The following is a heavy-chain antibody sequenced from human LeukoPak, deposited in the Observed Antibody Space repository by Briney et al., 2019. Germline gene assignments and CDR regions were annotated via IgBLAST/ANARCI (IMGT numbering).Heavy chain of an antibody. Sequence: ASVKVSCKASGYTFTSYDINWVRQAPGQGLEWMGWMNPNSGNTGYAQKFQGRVTMTRNTSISTAYMELSSLRSEDTAVYYCARGAEGYYDFWSGYYRRYYFDYWGQGTLVTVSS. V-gene: IGHV1-8*01. J-gene: IGHJ4*02. D-gene: IGHD3-3*01. CDR1: GYTFTSYD. CDR3: ARGAEGYYDFWSGYYRRYYFDY. CDR2: MNPNSGNT.